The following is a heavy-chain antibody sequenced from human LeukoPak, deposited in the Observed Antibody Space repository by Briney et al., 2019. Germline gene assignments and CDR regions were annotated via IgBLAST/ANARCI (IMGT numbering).Heavy chain of an antibody. CDR1: GFTVSSYS. CDR3: ARDHDYVWGSYRYFGY. CDR2: ISSSSSYI. D-gene: IGHD3-16*02. J-gene: IGHJ4*02. V-gene: IGHV3-21*01. Sequence: PGGSLRLSCAASGFTVSSYSMNWVRQAPGKGLEWVSSISSSSSYIYYADSVKGRFTISRDNAKNSLYLQMNSLRAEDTAVYYCARDHDYVWGSYRYFGYWGQGTLVTVSS.